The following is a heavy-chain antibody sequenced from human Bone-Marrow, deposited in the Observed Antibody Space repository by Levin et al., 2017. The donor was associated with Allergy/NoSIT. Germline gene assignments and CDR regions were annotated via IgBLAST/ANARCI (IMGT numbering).Heavy chain of an antibody. Sequence: GGSLRLSCAASGFTFSNYGMHWVRQAPGKGLEWLTVISYDGRNKYYAASVRGRFTISRDNSKNTVYLQMSSLRAEDTAVYYCARDLGYGNSNWIDPWGQGTLVTVSS. CDR2: ISYDGRNK. CDR1: GFTFSNYG. CDR3: ARDLGYGNSNWIDP. V-gene: IGHV3-30*03. J-gene: IGHJ5*02. D-gene: IGHD4-11*01.